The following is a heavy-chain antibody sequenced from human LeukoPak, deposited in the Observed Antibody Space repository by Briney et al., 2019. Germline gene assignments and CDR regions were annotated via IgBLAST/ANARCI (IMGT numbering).Heavy chain of an antibody. Sequence: PGGSLRLSCAASGFTFSSYAMHWVRQAPGKGLEWVAVISYDGSNKYYADSVKGRFTISRDNSKNTLYPQMNSLRAEDTAVYYCARSYHYFDYWGQGTLVTVSS. CDR1: GFTFSSYA. CDR3: ARSYHYFDY. J-gene: IGHJ4*02. CDR2: ISYDGSNK. V-gene: IGHV3-30-3*01. D-gene: IGHD5-18*01.